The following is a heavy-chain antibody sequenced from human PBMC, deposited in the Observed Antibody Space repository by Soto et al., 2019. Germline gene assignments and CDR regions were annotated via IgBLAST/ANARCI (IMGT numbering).Heavy chain of an antibody. V-gene: IGHV1-58*01. J-gene: IGHJ4*02. CDR1: GPTFAVSA. Sequence: SVKVSCMGSGPTFAVSAVMWVRQASGQGLEWIGWIVVGNGNTHYARNLQERLTITRDMSASIVYMELRGITSDDTGVYFCAASKSDYAHWGQGSMVTVAS. CDR3: AASKSDYAH. CDR2: IVVGNGNT. D-gene: IGHD1-26*01.